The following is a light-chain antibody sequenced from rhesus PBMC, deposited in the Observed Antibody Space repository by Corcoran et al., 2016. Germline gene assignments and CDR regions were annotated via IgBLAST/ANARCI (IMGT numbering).Light chain of an antibody. V-gene: IGKV1-28*02. J-gene: IGKJ4*01. CDR3: QQYKSYPLT. Sequence: DIQMTQSPSSLSASVGDTVTITCRASQDISSFLDWFPQKPGKAPKLLIYAATTLQSGVPSRFSGSGSWTDCTLTSSSLQPEDFATYYCQQYKSYPLTFGGVTKVEIK. CDR2: AAT. CDR1: QDISSF.